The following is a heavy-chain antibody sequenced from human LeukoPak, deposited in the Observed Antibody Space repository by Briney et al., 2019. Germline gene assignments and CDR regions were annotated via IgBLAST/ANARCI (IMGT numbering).Heavy chain of an antibody. V-gene: IGHV1-46*01. J-gene: IGHJ1*01. CDR3: ARASGSSPPHGYFQH. D-gene: IGHD6-13*01. CDR2: INPSGGST. Sequence: ASVKVSCKASGYTFTSYYMHWVRQAPGQGLEWMGIINPSGGSTSYAQKFQGRVTMTRDTSTSTAYMELSSLRSEDTAVYYCARASGSSPPHGYFQHWGQGTLVTVSS. CDR1: GYTFTSYY.